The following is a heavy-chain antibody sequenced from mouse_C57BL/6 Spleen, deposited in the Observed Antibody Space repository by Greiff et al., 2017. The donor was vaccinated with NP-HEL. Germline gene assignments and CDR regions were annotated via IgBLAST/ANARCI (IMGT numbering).Heavy chain of an antibody. V-gene: IGHV5-9*01. CDR2: ISGGGGNT. D-gene: IGHD1-1*01. CDR3: ARDYGSSFWYFDV. J-gene: IGHJ1*03. Sequence: EVQVVESGGGLVKPGGSLKLSCAASGFTFSSYTMSWVRQTPEKRLEWVATISGGGGNTYYPDSVKGRFTISRDNAKNTLYLQMSSLRSEDTALYDCARDYGSSFWYFDVWGTGATVTVSS. CDR1: GFTFSSYT.